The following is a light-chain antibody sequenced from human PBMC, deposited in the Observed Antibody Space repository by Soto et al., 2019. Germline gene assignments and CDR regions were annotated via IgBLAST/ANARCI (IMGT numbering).Light chain of an antibody. CDR2: GNN. CDR1: SSNIGAGYD. J-gene: IGLJ2*01. Sequence: QSVLTQPPSVSGAPGQRVTISCTGSSSNIGAGYDVHWYQQLPGTAPKLLIYGNNNRPSGVPDRFSGSKSGTSASLAITGLQAEDEADYYCHSYDSSLSDVVFGGGTKLTVL. V-gene: IGLV1-40*01. CDR3: HSYDSSLSDVV.